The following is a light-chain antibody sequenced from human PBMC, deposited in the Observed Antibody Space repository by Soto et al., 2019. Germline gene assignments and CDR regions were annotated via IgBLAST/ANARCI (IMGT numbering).Light chain of an antibody. J-gene: IGKJ5*01. CDR2: KAS. V-gene: IGKV1-5*03. CDR3: QQYNNWPPIN. Sequence: DIQMTQSPSSLSASVGDRVTITCRASQSISSYLNWYQQKPGKAPKLLIYKASTLKSGVPSRFSGSGSGTEFTLTISSLQSEDFAVYYCQQYNNWPPINFGQGTRLEIK. CDR1: QSISSY.